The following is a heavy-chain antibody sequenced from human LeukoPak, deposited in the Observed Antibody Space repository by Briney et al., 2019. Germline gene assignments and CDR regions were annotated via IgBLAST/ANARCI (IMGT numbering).Heavy chain of an antibody. CDR2: ISSSSSTI. D-gene: IGHD3-3*01. CDR1: GFTFSSYS. CDR3: ARGYYNFWSGYRAEYYFDY. V-gene: IGHV3-48*04. Sequence: GGSLRLSCAASGFTFSSYSMNWVRQAPGKGLEWVSYISSSSSTIYYADSLKGRFTISRDNAKNSLYLQMNSLRAEDTAVYYCARGYYNFWSGYRAEYYFDYWGQGTLVTVSS. J-gene: IGHJ4*02.